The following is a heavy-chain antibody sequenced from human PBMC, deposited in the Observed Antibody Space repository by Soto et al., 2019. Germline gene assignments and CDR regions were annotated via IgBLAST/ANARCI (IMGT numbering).Heavy chain of an antibody. CDR3: ARDRCSGGSCYSTYYYYFLDF. Sequence: SVKVSCKASGGTFSSYTISWVRQAPGQGLEWMGRIIPILGIANYAQKFQGRVTITADKSTSTAYMELSSLRSEDTAVYYCARDRCSGGSCYSTYYYYFLDFWGKGTTVTGSS. V-gene: IGHV1-69*04. D-gene: IGHD2-15*01. J-gene: IGHJ6*03. CDR1: GGTFSSYT. CDR2: IIPILGIA.